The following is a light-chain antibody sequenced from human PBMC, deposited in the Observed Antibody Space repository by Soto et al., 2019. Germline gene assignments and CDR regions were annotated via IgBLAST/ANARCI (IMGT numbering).Light chain of an antibody. CDR2: EVI. CDR3: SSYTTINTVV. V-gene: IGLV2-14*01. J-gene: IGLJ2*01. CDR1: SSDVGAYNY. Sequence: QSALTQPASVSGSPGQSITISCTGTSSDVGAYNYVSWYQQHPGKAPKLMIYEVINRPSGVSNRFSGSKSGNTAFLTISGLQAEDEADYYCSSYTTINTVVFGRGTKLTVL.